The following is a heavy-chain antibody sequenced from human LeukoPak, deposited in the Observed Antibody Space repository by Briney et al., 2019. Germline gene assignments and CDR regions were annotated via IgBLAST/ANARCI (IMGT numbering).Heavy chain of an antibody. D-gene: IGHD4-11*01. CDR1: GGPISSYY. Sequence: SETLSLTCTVSGGPISSYYWSWIRQPPGKGLEWVGYIYDSGSTNYNPSLKSRVTISVDTSKNQFSLRLSSVTAADTAVYYCARHGLRSYSNYWFAPWGQGTLVTVSS. V-gene: IGHV4-59*08. J-gene: IGHJ5*02. CDR3: ARHGLRSYSNYWFAP. CDR2: IYDSGST.